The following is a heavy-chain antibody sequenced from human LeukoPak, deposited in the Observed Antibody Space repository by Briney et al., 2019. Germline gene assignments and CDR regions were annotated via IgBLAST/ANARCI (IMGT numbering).Heavy chain of an antibody. Sequence: PGGSLRLSCAASGVTFSSYSMSWVRQAPGKGLEWISYISSGGSPTYYADSVRGRFVISRDSAKNSLYLRMNSLRAEDTAVYYCARDNSSGWSDFHYYGMDVWGQGTTVIVSS. V-gene: IGHV3-48*01. CDR2: ISSGGSPT. CDR3: ARDNSSGWSDFHYYGMDV. D-gene: IGHD6-19*01. CDR1: GVTFSSYS. J-gene: IGHJ6*02.